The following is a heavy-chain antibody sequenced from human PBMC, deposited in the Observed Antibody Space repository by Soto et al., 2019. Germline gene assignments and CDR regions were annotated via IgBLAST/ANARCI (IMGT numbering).Heavy chain of an antibody. D-gene: IGHD1-1*01. Sequence: QVQLLQSGAEVKKPGASVKVSCKASGYTFTNYDINWVRQTTGQGLEWMGWMNPNSGDTGYAQKFQGRVTMTRDTSIRTAYMELSNLRSDDTAVYYFARVGVNWNDDYFYHWGQGALVTVSS. CDR2: MNPNSGDT. CDR3: ARVGVNWNDDYFYH. J-gene: IGHJ4*02. CDR1: GYTFTNYD. V-gene: IGHV1-8*01.